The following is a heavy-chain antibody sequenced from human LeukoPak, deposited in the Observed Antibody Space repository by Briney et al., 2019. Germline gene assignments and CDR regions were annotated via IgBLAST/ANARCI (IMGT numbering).Heavy chain of an antibody. CDR3: LRALAATVGQWYFDY. V-gene: IGHV3-49*04. CDR2: ITSKGYGETV. CDR1: GFSFGDYP. J-gene: IGHJ4*02. Sequence: GRSLRLFCTGSGFSFGDYPMSWVRQAPGKGLEWLGLITSKGYGETVEYAASVRGRFNISRDDSNSIAYLQLNNLQTDDTAVYYCLRALAATVGQWYFDYSGQGTLVTVSS. D-gene: IGHD6-19*01.